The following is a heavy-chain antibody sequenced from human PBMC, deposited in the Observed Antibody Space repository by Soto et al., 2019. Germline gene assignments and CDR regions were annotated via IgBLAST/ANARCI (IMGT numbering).Heavy chain of an antibody. CDR3: ARHTVGALEAFDI. V-gene: IGHV5-51*01. CDR2: IYPGDSDT. CDR1: GYSVTSYW. D-gene: IGHD1-26*01. J-gene: IGHJ3*02. Sequence: GASLKISCEGSGYSVTSYWIDWVRQMPGKGLEWMGIIYPGDSDTRYSPSFQAQVTISADKSISTAYLQWSSLTASDTAMYYCARHTVGALEAFDIWGQGTMVTVSS.